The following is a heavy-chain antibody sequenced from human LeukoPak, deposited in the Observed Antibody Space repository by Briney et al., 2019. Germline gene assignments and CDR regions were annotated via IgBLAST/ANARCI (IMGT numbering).Heavy chain of an antibody. V-gene: IGHV1-18*01. Sequence: GASVKVSCKASGYTFTSYGISWVRQAPGQGLEWMGWISAYNGNTNYAQKVQGRVTMTTDTSTSTAYMELRSLRSDDTAVCYCAREEGRTYYYDSSESRACDHWGQGTLVTVSS. CDR1: GYTFTSYG. D-gene: IGHD3-22*01. CDR2: ISAYNGNT. CDR3: AREEGRTYYYDSSESRACDH. J-gene: IGHJ4*02.